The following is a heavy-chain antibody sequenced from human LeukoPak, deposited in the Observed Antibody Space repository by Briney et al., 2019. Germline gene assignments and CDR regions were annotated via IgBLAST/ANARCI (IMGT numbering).Heavy chain of an antibody. Sequence: ASVKVSCKASGYTFTGYYMHWVRQAPGQGLEWMGWINPNSGGTNYAQKFQGRVTMTRDTSISTAYMELSRLRPDDTAVYYCARERGRIQLWLQYYWGQGTLVTVSS. J-gene: IGHJ4*02. V-gene: IGHV1-2*02. CDR2: INPNSGGT. CDR1: GYTFTGYY. CDR3: ARERGRIQLWLQYY. D-gene: IGHD5-18*01.